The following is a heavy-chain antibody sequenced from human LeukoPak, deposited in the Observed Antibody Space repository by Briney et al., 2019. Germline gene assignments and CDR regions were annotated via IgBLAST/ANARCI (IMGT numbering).Heavy chain of an antibody. CDR2: INHSGST. Sequence: SETLPLTCAVYGGSFSGYYWSWIRQPPGKGLEWIGEINHSGSTNYNPPLKHRVTISVHTSSYHFSLKLSSVTAADTAVYYCARDGPVLGVAQDIVLVPAAQLGFYWGQGTLVTVSS. CDR1: GGSFSGYY. J-gene: IGHJ4*02. CDR3: ARDGPVLGVAQDIVLVPAAQLGFY. D-gene: IGHD2-2*01. V-gene: IGHV4-34*01.